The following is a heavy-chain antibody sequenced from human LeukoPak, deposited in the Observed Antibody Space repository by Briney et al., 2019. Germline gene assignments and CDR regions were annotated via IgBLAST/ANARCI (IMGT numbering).Heavy chain of an antibody. CDR3: ARELLNTAMGPALFDY. V-gene: IGHV3-48*03. CDR2: ISNSGSTI. Sequence: PGGALRISCGAAGVTFCSYEMKWGRRAPGEGVVGVSYISNSGSTIYYSQSVKGRCTISRDKAKNSLAVHMNNLSAEDTPVYYCARELLNTAMGPALFDYWGQGTLVTVSS. CDR1: GVTFCSYE. J-gene: IGHJ4*02. D-gene: IGHD5-18*01.